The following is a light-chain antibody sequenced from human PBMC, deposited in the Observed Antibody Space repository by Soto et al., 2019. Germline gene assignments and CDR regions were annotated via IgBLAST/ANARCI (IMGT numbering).Light chain of an antibody. J-gene: IGKJ4*01. CDR2: GAS. CDR3: QQYNNWPLT. V-gene: IGKV3-15*01. Sequence: EIVLTQSPATLSLSPGERATLSCRASQSVSSYLAWYQQKPGQAPRLLICGASTRATGIPARFSGSGSGTEFTLTISSLQSEDFAVYYCQQYNNWPLTFGGGTKVDIK. CDR1: QSVSSY.